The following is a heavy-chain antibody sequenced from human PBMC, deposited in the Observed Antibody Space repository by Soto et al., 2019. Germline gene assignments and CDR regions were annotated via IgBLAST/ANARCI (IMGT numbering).Heavy chain of an antibody. CDR3: ARDDEGGSDCDLGY. J-gene: IGHJ4*02. Sequence: QVQLVESGGGVVQPGRSLRLSCAVSGFTLSSHAMHWVRQAPGKGLEWVALILSDGSNKYYADSVKGRFTTSRDNSKNTMYLQMNNLSVGDTAVYYCARDDEGGSDCDLGYWGQGALVTVSS. CDR1: GFTLSSHA. D-gene: IGHD1-26*01. CDR2: ILSDGSNK. V-gene: IGHV3-30-3*01.